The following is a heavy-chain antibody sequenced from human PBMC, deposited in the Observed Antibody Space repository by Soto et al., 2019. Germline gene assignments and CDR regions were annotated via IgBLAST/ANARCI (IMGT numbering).Heavy chain of an antibody. CDR2: ISYDGSNK. D-gene: IGHD3-16*01. J-gene: IGHJ4*02. CDR1: GFTFSSYG. CDR3: AKDWAPASR. Sequence: PGGSLRLSCAASGFTFSSYGMHWVRQAPGKGLEWVAVISYDGSNKYYADSVKGRFTISRDNSKNTLYLQMNSLRAEGTAVYYCAKDWAPASRWGQGTLVTVSS. V-gene: IGHV3-30*18.